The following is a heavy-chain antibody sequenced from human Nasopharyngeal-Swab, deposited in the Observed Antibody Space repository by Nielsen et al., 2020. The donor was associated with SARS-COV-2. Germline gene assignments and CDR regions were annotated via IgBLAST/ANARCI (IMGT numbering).Heavy chain of an antibody. Sequence: SLKISCAASGFTFSSYAMHWVRQAPDKGLEWVAVISYDGSKKYYADSVKGRFTISRDNSKNTLYLQMNSLRAEDTAVYYCARDQGSSWYTYYYYYGMDVWGQGTTVTVSS. CDR3: ARDQGSSWYTYYYYYGMDV. V-gene: IGHV3-30-3*01. D-gene: IGHD6-13*01. J-gene: IGHJ6*02. CDR1: GFTFSSYA. CDR2: ISYDGSKK.